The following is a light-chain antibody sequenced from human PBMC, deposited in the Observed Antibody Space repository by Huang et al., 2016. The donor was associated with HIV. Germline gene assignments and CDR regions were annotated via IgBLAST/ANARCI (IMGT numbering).Light chain of an antibody. CDR2: GGS. CDR3: QQLRSYPLT. V-gene: IGKV1-9*01. Sequence: IQLTQSPSSVSASVGDSVTVTCRASQAIGHFLAWYQHKPGKAPKLLIYGGSILQSGVSPRFSGNGSGTDFSLTISSLRSEDFATYFCQQLRSYPLTFGGGTDV. CDR1: QAIGHF. J-gene: IGKJ4*01.